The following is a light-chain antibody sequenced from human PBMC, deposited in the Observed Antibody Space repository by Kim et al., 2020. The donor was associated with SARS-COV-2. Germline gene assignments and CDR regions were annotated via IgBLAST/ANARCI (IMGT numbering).Light chain of an antibody. CDR2: EDR. Sequence: SYELTQPPSVSVSPGQTASITCSGDKLEDRYLYWYQQKPGQSPVLVIYEDRKRPSGIPERFSGSNSGNTATLTISGTQAMDEADYYCQVWDSSTAVFGGG. CDR1: KLEDRY. V-gene: IGLV3-1*01. J-gene: IGLJ2*01. CDR3: QVWDSSTAV.